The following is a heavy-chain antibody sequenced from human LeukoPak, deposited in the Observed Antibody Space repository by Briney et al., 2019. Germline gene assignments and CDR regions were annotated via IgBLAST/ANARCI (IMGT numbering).Heavy chain of an antibody. V-gene: IGHV3-66*01. CDR1: GLTVSGNY. D-gene: IGHD5-18*01. J-gene: IGHJ2*01. CDR3: ARVSKAAMAQRYWYFDL. CDR2: IYSGGST. Sequence: GGSLRLSCAASGLTVSGNYMNWVRQAPGKGLEWVSVIYSGGSTYYADSVKGRFTISRDNSKNTLYLQMNSLRAEDTAVYYCARVSKAAMAQRYWYFDLWGRGTLVTVSS.